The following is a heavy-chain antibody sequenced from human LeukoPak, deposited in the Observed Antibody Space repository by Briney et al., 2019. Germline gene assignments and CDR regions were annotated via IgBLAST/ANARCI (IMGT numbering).Heavy chain of an antibody. CDR3: ARVPDPPLITMVRGVNFDY. CDR2: ISAYNGNT. J-gene: IGHJ4*02. CDR1: GYTFTSCG. V-gene: IGHV1-18*01. Sequence: ASVKVSCKASGYTFTSCGISWVRQAPGQGLEWMGWISAYNGNTNYAQKLQGRVTMTTDTSTSTAYMELRSLRSDDTAVYYCARVPDPPLITMVRGVNFDYWGQGTLVTVSS. D-gene: IGHD3-10*01.